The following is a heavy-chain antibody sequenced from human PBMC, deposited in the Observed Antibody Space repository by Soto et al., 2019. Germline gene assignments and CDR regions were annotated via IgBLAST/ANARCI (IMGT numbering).Heavy chain of an antibody. D-gene: IGHD3-3*01. V-gene: IGHV2-5*02. CDR3: AHRVLRTVFGLVTTTAIYFDF. J-gene: IGHJ4*02. Sequence: QITLNESGPTQVKPRQTLTLTCTFSGFALTPRGVGVGWIRQSPGKAPEWLALIYWEDDKRYSPSLKSRLTITKDTSKNQVDLTMADLDPEDTATYYCAHRVLRTVFGLVTTTAIYFDFWGQGTPVAVSS. CDR2: IYWEDDK. CDR1: GFALTPRGVG.